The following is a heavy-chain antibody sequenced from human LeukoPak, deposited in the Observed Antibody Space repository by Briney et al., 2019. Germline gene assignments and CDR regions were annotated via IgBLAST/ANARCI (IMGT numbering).Heavy chain of an antibody. J-gene: IGHJ4*02. CDR1: GFTFRIYY. CDR2: ISTSGDIM. Sequence: GGSLRLSCSASGFTFRIYYMTWLRQTPGKGLEWLSYISTSGDIMDYADSVKGRFTISRDNAKASLYLQMKSLGADDTAIYYCAKGHAYGMIWGQGALVTVSS. V-gene: IGHV3-11*01. CDR3: AKGHAYGMI. D-gene: IGHD3-10*01.